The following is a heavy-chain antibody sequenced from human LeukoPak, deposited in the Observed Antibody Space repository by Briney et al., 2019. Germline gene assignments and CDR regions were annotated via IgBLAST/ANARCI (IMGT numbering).Heavy chain of an antibody. J-gene: IGHJ4*02. D-gene: IGHD3-22*01. V-gene: IGHV3-33*06. Sequence: GGSLRLSCAASGFTFSSYGMHWVRQAPGKGLEWVAVIWYDGSNKYYADSVKGRFTISRDNSKNTLYLQMNSLRAEDTAVYYCAKAPITMIDAPFDYWGQGTLVTVSS. CDR3: AKAPITMIDAPFDY. CDR1: GFTFSSYG. CDR2: IWYDGSNK.